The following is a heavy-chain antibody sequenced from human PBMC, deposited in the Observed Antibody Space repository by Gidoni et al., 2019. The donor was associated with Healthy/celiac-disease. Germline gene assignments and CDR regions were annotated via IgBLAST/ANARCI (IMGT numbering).Heavy chain of an antibody. D-gene: IGHD1-20*01. Sequence: EVQLVESGGGLIQPGGSLRLSCAASGFTVSSNYMSWVRQAPGKGLEWVSVIYSGGSTYYADSLKGRFTISRDNSKNTLYLQMNSLRAEDTAVYYCARDTGITGTTDAFDIWGQGTMVTVSS. CDR3: ARDTGITGTTDAFDI. CDR1: GFTVSSNY. V-gene: IGHV3-53*01. J-gene: IGHJ3*02. CDR2: IYSGGST.